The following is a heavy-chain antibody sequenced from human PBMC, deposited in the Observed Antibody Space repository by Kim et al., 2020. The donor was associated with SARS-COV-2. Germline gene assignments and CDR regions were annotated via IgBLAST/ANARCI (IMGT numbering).Heavy chain of an antibody. Sequence: GGSLRLSCAASGFTFSSYGMHWVRQAPGKGLEWVAVISYDGSNKYYADSVKGRFTISRDNSKNTLYLQMNSLRAEDTAVYYCARGGVLRFLEWLSPDPWGQGTLVTLSS. CDR2: ISYDGSNK. CDR1: GFTFSSYG. V-gene: IGHV3-30*03. D-gene: IGHD3-3*01. J-gene: IGHJ5*02. CDR3: ARGGVLRFLEWLSPDP.